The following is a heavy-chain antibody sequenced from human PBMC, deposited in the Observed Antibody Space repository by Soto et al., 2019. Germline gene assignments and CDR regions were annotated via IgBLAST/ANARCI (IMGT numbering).Heavy chain of an antibody. CDR2: ISSSGSTI. CDR3: AREGYYYDSSGFT. D-gene: IGHD3-22*01. Sequence: GGSLRLSCAASGFTFSSYEMNWVHQAPGKGLEWVSYISSSGSTIYYADSVKGRFTISRDNAKNSLYLQMNSLRAEDTAVYYCAREGYYYDSSGFTWGQGTLVTVSS. CDR1: GFTFSSYE. V-gene: IGHV3-48*03. J-gene: IGHJ5*02.